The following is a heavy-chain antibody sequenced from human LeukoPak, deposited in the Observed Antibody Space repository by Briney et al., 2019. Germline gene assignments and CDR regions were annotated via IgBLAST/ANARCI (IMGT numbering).Heavy chain of an antibody. CDR2: IFYSGST. J-gene: IGHJ6*02. Sequence: PSETLSLTCTVSGGSISSSSYYWGWIRQPPGKGVEWIGSIFYSGSTYYTPSLKSRVTMSVDTSKNQSSLKLSSVTAADTAMYYCGRHQTMYYGMDVWGQGTAVTVSS. D-gene: IGHD4/OR15-4a*01. CDR1: GGSISSSSYY. CDR3: GRHQTMYYGMDV. V-gene: IGHV4-39*01.